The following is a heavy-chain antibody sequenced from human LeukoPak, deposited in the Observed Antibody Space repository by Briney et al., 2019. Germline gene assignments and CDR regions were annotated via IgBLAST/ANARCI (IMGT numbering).Heavy chain of an antibody. V-gene: IGHV3-53*01. CDR1: DFIVSDSH. CDR3: ARGGEILDY. Sequence: PGGSLRLSCAATDFIVSDSHMSWVRQAPRRGLEWVSVIFGADTTFYADSVKGRFTISRDNLQNTVNLQMNSLRDDDTAVYYCARGGEILDYWGQGTQVTVSS. J-gene: IGHJ4*02. D-gene: IGHD3-16*01. CDR2: IFGADTT.